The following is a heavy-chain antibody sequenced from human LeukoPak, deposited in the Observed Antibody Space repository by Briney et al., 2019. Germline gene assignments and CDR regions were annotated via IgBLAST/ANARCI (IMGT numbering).Heavy chain of an antibody. V-gene: IGHV4-38-2*01. CDR3: ARRNEYQLLGAFDI. D-gene: IGHD2-2*01. Sequence: SSETLSLTCAVSGYSISSGYYWGWIRQPPGKGLEWIGSIYHSGSTYYNPSLKSRVTISVDTSKNQFSLKLSSVTAADTAVYYCARRNEYQLLGAFDIWGQGTMVTVSS. CDR2: IYHSGST. J-gene: IGHJ3*02. CDR1: GYSISSGYY.